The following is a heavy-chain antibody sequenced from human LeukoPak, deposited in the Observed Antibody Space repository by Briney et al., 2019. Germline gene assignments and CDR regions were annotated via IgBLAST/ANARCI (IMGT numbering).Heavy chain of an antibody. Sequence: GGSLRLSYAASGFTFSDYATSWVRQAPGKGLEWISGIKNGGDRTDYADSVKGRFTISRDNSKNTMYLQMKSLRAEDTAVYYCAKGRGSGSYFGIDPWGQGTLVIVSS. J-gene: IGHJ5*02. CDR1: GFTFSDYA. CDR2: IKNGGDRT. V-gene: IGHV3-23*01. CDR3: AKGRGSGSYFGIDP. D-gene: IGHD3-10*01.